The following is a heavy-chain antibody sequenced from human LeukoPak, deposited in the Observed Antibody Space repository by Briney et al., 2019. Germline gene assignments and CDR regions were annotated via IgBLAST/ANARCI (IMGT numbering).Heavy chain of an antibody. V-gene: IGHV1-46*01. CDR1: GYTFTSYY. CDR3: AAGKNYYDSSGYSRYFDY. D-gene: IGHD3-22*01. J-gene: IGHJ4*02. CDR2: INPSGGST. Sequence: ASVKVSCKASGYTFTSYYMHWVRQAPGQGLEWMGIINPSGGSTSYAQKFQGRVTMTRDTSTSTVYMELSSLRSEDTAVYYCAAGKNYYDSSGYSRYFDYWGQGTLVTVSS.